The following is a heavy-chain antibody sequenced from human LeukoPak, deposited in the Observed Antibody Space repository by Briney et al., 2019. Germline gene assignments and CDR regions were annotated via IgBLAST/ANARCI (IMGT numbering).Heavy chain of an antibody. CDR3: ARLHGSGSARPGFFYGMDV. CDR1: GGSISSSSYY. CDR2: IYYSGST. D-gene: IGHD3-10*01. J-gene: IGHJ6*02. Sequence: PSETLSLTCIVSGGSISSSSYYWGWIRQPSGKGLEWIGSIYYSGSTYYNPSLKSRVTISVDTSKNQFSLKLSSVTAADTAVYYCARLHGSGSARPGFFYGMDVWGQGTTVTISS. V-gene: IGHV4-39*01.